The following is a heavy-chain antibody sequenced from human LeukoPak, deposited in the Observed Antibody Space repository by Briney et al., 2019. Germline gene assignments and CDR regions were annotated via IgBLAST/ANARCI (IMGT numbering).Heavy chain of an antibody. D-gene: IGHD2-2*01. CDR2: INHSGST. V-gene: IGHV4-34*01. Sequence: PSETLSLTCAVYGGSFSGYCWSWIRQPPGKGLEWIREINHSGSTNYNPSLKSRVTISVDTSKNQFSLKLSSVTAADTAVYYCARVLGYQRGAWFDPWGQGTLVTVSS. CDR1: GGSFSGYC. J-gene: IGHJ5*02. CDR3: ARVLGYQRGAWFDP.